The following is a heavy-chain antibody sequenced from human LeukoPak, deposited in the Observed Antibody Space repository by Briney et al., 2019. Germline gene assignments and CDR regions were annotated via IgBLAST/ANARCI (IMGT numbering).Heavy chain of an antibody. V-gene: IGHV4-34*01. Sequence: PSKTLSLTCAVYGGSFSGYYWCSIRQPPGKGLEWIGEINHSGSTNYNPSLKSRVTISVDTSKNQFSLKLSSVTAADTAVYYCARGPHRNTIFGVVTMYYFDYWGQGTLVTVSS. CDR1: GGSFSGYY. CDR2: INHSGST. D-gene: IGHD3-3*01. CDR3: ARGPHRNTIFGVVTMYYFDY. J-gene: IGHJ4*02.